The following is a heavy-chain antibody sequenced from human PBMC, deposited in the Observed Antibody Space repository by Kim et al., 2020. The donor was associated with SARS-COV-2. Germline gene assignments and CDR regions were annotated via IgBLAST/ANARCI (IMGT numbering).Heavy chain of an antibody. CDR3: ARGPGEALYAIIYYDSSGLHLLDAFDI. CDR1: GGSISSSSYY. Sequence: SETLSLTCTVSGGSISSSSYYWGWIRQPPGKGLEWIGSIYYSGSTYYNPSLKSRVTISVDTSKNQFSLKLSSVTAADTAVYYCARGPGEALYAIIYYDSSGLHLLDAFDIWGQGTMVTVSS. D-gene: IGHD3-22*01. J-gene: IGHJ3*02. V-gene: IGHV4-39*07. CDR2: IYYSGST.